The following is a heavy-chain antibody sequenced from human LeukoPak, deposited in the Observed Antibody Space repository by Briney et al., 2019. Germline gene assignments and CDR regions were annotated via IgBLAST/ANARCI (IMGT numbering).Heavy chain of an antibody. CDR2: INHSGST. CDR3: ARDVIGRSGY. J-gene: IGHJ4*02. V-gene: IGHV4-34*01. CDR1: GGSFSAYY. Sequence: SETLSLTCAVYGGSFSAYYWSWIRQPPGKGLEWIGEINHSGSTYYNPSLKSRVTISVDRSKNQFSLKLSSVTAADTAVYYCARDVIGRSGYWGQGTLVTVSS. D-gene: IGHD6-25*01.